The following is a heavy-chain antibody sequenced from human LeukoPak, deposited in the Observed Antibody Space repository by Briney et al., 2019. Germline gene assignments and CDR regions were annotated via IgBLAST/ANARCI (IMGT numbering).Heavy chain of an antibody. D-gene: IGHD5-24*01. CDR2: ISSSSSYI. Sequence: PGGSLRLSCAASGFTFSSYSMNWVRQAPGKGLEWVSSISSSSSYIYYADSVKGRFTISRDNAKNSLYLQMNSLRAEDTAVYYCARDRGRWLQNHYFDYWGQGTLVTVSS. CDR3: ARDRGRWLQNHYFDY. CDR1: GFTFSSYS. V-gene: IGHV3-21*01. J-gene: IGHJ4*02.